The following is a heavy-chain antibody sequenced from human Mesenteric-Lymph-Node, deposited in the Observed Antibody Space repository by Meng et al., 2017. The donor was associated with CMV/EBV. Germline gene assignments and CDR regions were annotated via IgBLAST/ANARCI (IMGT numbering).Heavy chain of an antibody. CDR1: GFTFSSNW. J-gene: IGHJ4*02. Sequence: GGSLRLSCAASGFTFSSNWMHWVRQAPGKGLVWVSRISGDGSATTYADSVKGRFTISRDNAKNTLYLQMNSLGAEDTAVYYCARGRGNTYGYFDYWGQGALVTASS. CDR3: ARGRGNTYGYFDY. V-gene: IGHV3-74*01. D-gene: IGHD5-18*01. CDR2: ISGDGSAT.